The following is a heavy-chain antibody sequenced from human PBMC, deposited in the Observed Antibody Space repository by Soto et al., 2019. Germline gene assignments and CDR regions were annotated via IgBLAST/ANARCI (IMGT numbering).Heavy chain of an antibody. D-gene: IGHD1-1*01. V-gene: IGHV3-30*18. CDR3: AKELLEVPVACDL. J-gene: IGHJ3*01. Sequence: GGSLRLSCAASGFTFSSDGMHWVRQAPGKGLEWVAVISYDVSNKYYADSVKGRFTISRDNSKNRLYLQVTSLRATDTALHYCAKELLEVPVACDLWGQGTMVTVS. CDR1: GFTFSSDG. CDR2: ISYDVSNK.